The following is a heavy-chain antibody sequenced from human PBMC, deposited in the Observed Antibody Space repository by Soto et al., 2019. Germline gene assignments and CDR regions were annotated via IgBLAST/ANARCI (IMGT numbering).Heavy chain of an antibody. D-gene: IGHD4-17*01. CDR1: GGSISSSSYY. CDR3: ASPGGAPHDYGDYAYYGMDV. CDR2: IYYSGST. J-gene: IGHJ6*02. V-gene: IGHV4-39*01. Sequence: SETLSLTCTVSGGSISSSSYYWGWIRQPPGKGLEWIGSIYYSGSTYYNPSLKSRVTISVDTSKNQFSLKLSSVTAADTAVYYCASPGGAPHDYGDYAYYGMDVWGQGTTVTVSS.